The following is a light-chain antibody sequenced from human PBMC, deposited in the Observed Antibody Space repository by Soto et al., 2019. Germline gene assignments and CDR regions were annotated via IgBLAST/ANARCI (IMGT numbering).Light chain of an antibody. J-gene: IGKJ1*01. CDR1: QSISSY. CDR2: AAS. CDR3: QQSYSTPVT. Sequence: DIQMTQSPSSLSASVGDRVTSTCRASQSISSYLNWYQQKPGKAPKLLIYAASSLQSGVPSRFSGSGSGTDFTLTISSLQPEDFATYYCQQSYSTPVTFVQGTKVEIK. V-gene: IGKV1-39*01.